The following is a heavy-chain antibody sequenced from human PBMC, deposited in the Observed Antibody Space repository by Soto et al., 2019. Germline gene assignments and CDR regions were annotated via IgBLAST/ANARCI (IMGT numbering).Heavy chain of an antibody. CDR2: IVVDSNTA. Sequence: QVVLLQSGAEVKDPGSSVRVSCQVSGSTFNSFAFSWVRHAPAHGPVRMGGIVVDSNTAAYSQRFQDRVTITADPPSETLSMEGGSLTFEDTAVYYCARAFKRWDVYYSVDFCGQGALVTVSS. CDR1: GSTFNSFA. J-gene: IGHJ4*02. V-gene: IGHV1-69*01. D-gene: IGHD1-26*01. CDR3: ARAFKRWDVYYSVDF.